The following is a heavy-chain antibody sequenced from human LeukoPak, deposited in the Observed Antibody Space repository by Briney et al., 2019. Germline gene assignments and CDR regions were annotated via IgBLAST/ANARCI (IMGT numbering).Heavy chain of an antibody. D-gene: IGHD2-8*02. V-gene: IGHV3-30*03. CDR2: ISYDGSKT. CDR1: GFNFSTYG. CDR3: ARLPPSVFGVGTGDFDY. Sequence: PGGSLRLSCEVSGFNFSTYGMYWVRQAPGKGLESVAVISYDGSKTYYADSVKGRSTISSDNPKSTVYLQLSSLTSDDTAVYYCARLPPSVFGVGTGDFDYWGQGTLVTVSS. J-gene: IGHJ4*02.